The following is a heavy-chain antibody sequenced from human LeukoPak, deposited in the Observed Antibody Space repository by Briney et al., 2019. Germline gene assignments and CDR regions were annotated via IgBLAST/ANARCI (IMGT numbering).Heavy chain of an antibody. CDR1: GFMLSGSA. V-gene: IGHV3-23*01. CDR2: ISGSGGST. Sequence: GGSLRLSCAASGFMLSGSAMNWVRQAPGKGLEWVSAISGSGGSTYYADSVKGRFTISRDNSKNTLYLQMNSLRAEDTAVYYCAKDLLWSKWDHRGGGVLAFDIWGQGTMVTVSS. D-gene: IGHD3-10*01. J-gene: IGHJ3*02. CDR3: AKDLLWSKWDHRGGGVLAFDI.